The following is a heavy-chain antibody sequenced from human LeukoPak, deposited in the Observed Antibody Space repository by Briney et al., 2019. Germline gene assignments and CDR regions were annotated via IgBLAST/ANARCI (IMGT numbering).Heavy chain of an antibody. CDR2: IRYDGSNK. D-gene: IGHD6-6*01. Sequence: GGSLRLSCAASGFTFSSYGMHWVRQAPGKGLEWVAFIRYDGSNKYYADSVKGRFTISRDNSKNTLYLQMNSLRAEDTAVYYCAKPDRAIAAPGYWGQGTLVTVSS. CDR3: AKPDRAIAAPGY. CDR1: GFTFSSYG. V-gene: IGHV3-30*02. J-gene: IGHJ4*02.